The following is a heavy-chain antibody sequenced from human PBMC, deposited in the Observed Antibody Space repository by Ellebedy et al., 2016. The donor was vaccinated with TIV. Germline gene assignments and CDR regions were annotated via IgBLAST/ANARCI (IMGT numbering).Heavy chain of an antibody. D-gene: IGHD3-22*01. CDR2: IIPILGIA. Sequence: AASVKVSCKGSGVTFSSYAISWVRQAPGQGLEWMGRIIPILGIANYAQKFQGRVTITADKSTSTAYMELSSLRSEDTAVYYCAGCLQDYYDSSDLGIGYWGQGTLVTVSS. J-gene: IGHJ4*02. CDR1: GVTFSSYA. V-gene: IGHV1-69*04. CDR3: AGCLQDYYDSSDLGIGY.